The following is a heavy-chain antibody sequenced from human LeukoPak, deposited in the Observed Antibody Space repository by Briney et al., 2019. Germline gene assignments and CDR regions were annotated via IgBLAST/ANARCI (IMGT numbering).Heavy chain of an antibody. CDR2: IYTGGTT. CDR1: GFTVSSSNY. D-gene: IGHD3-16*01. V-gene: IGHV3-66*04. CDR3: ARQISRFGI. J-gene: IGHJ4*02. Sequence: GGSLRLSCAASGFTVSSSNYMNWVRQAPGKGLEWVSGIYTGGTTYYTDSVKGRFTISRDNPNNTLYLQMHSLRAEDTAVYYCARQISRFGIWGQGTLVTVSS.